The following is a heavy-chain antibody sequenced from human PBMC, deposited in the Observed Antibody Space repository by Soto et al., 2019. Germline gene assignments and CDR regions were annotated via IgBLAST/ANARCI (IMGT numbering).Heavy chain of an antibody. Sequence: GGSLRLSCAASGFTFSSYGMHWVRQAPGKGLVWVSRINSDGSGTSYADSVKGRFTISRDNAKNTLYLQMNSLRAEDTAVYYCARVSPVGYYDFWSGYLGFDPWGQGTLVTVSS. CDR2: INSDGSGT. CDR3: ARVSPVGYYDFWSGYLGFDP. CDR1: GFTFSSYG. D-gene: IGHD3-3*01. J-gene: IGHJ5*02. V-gene: IGHV3-74*01.